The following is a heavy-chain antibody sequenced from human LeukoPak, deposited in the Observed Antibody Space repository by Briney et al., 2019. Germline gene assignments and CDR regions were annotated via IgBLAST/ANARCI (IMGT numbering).Heavy chain of an antibody. J-gene: IGHJ4*02. CDR1: GFTFSSYG. D-gene: IGHD1-7*01. V-gene: IGHV3-30*03. CDR3: AREPPARTRDFDY. Sequence: GGSLRLSCAASGFTFSSYGMHWVRQAPGKGLEWVAVISYDGSNKYYADSVKGRFTISRDNSKNTLYLQMNSLRAEDTAVYYCAREPPARTRDFDYWGQGTLVTVSS. CDR2: ISYDGSNK.